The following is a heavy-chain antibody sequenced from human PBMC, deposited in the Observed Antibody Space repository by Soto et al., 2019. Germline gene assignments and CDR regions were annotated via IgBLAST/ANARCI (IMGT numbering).Heavy chain of an antibody. D-gene: IGHD5-18*01. J-gene: IGHJ4*01. V-gene: IGHV3-11*01. CDR3: ARGRGYNFGFAFDD. Sequence: QVQLVEAGGGLVKPGGSLRLSCAASGFTFSDYYMSWIRQAPGEGLEWASYISSSGSTIYYADSVKGRFTISRDNAKNSLYLQMNSLRAVDTAEEDSARGRGYNFGFAFDDCGQGTLVTVSS. CDR2: ISSSGSTI. CDR1: GFTFSDYY.